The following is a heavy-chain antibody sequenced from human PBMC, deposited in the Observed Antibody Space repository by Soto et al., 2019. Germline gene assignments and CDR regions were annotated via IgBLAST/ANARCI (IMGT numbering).Heavy chain of an antibody. CDR3: ARHLGTFPPRGVELWLGGDDYYYYGMDV. CDR2: IYPGDSDT. CDR1: GYSFTSYW. V-gene: IGHV5-51*01. J-gene: IGHJ6*02. Sequence: GESLKISCKGSGYSFTSYWIGWVRQMPGKGLEWMGIIYPGDSDTRYSPSFQGQVTISADKSITTAYLQWSSLKASDTAMYYCARHLGTFPPRGVELWLGGDDYYYYGMDVWGQGTTVTVSS. D-gene: IGHD5-18*01.